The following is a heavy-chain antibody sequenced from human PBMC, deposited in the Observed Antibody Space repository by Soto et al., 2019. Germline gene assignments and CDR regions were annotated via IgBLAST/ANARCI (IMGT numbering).Heavy chain of an antibody. CDR2: MYNTGST. V-gene: IGHV4-59*01. Sequence: SETLSLTCTVSGGSISSYYWSWIRQPPGKGLEWIGYMYNTGSTIYNPSLKSRVTISVDTSKNQFSLKMNSVTAADTAVYYCARDHFPRGYSYGEYHWFDPWGQGTLVTVSS. CDR3: ARDHFPRGYSYGEYHWFDP. D-gene: IGHD5-18*01. CDR1: GGSISSYY. J-gene: IGHJ5*02.